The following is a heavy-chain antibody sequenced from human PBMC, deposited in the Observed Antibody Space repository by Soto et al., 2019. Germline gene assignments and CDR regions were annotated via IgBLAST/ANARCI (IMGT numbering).Heavy chain of an antibody. CDR2: IYYSGST. CDR1: GGSISSYY. Sequence: QVQLQESGPGLVKPSETLSLTCTVSGGSISSYYWSWIRQPPGKGLEWIGYIYYSGSTNYNPSLKSPVTISVDPSKTPLSLKLSSVTAADTAVYYCARRYGYYFDYWGQGTLVTVSS. D-gene: IGHD3-9*01. CDR3: ARRYGYYFDY. V-gene: IGHV4-59*08. J-gene: IGHJ4*02.